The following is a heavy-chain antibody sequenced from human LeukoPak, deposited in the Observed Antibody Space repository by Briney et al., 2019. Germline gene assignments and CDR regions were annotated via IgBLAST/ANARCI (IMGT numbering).Heavy chain of an antibody. D-gene: IGHD3-10*02. Sequence: PGGSLRLSCAASGFTFTGFSIHWVRQPPGKGLEWVALISYDGSNTYYADSVKGRFTISRDNAKNSLYLQMNSLRAEDTAVYYCAELGITMIGGVWGKGTTVTISS. J-gene: IGHJ6*04. CDR1: GFTFTGFS. CDR2: ISYDGSNT. CDR3: AELGITMIGGV. V-gene: IGHV3-30*04.